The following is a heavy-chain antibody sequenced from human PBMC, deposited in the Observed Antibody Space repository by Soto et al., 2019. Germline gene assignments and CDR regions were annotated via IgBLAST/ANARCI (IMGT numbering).Heavy chain of an antibody. CDR2: IYYSGST. D-gene: IGHD3-9*01. V-gene: IGHV4-59*01. J-gene: IGHJ3*02. Sequence: SETLSLTCTVSGGSISSYYWSWIRQPPGKELEWIGYIYYSGSTKYNPSLKSRVTISVDTSKNQFSLKLISVTAADTAVYYCARETYYDILSPTDAFDIWGQGTMVTVSS. CDR3: ARETYYDILSPTDAFDI. CDR1: GGSISSYY.